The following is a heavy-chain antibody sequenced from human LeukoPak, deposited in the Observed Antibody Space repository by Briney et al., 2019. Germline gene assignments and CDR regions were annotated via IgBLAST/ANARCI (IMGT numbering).Heavy chain of an antibody. CDR1: GYTFISYY. D-gene: IGHD5-18*01. V-gene: IGHV1-46*01. CDR3: ARGTETSMVTHFDY. CDR2: IIPSGGST. J-gene: IGHJ4*02. Sequence: ALVKVSCKASGYTFISYYMHWVRQAPGQGLEWMGIIIPSGGSTSYTQNFQGRLTMTRDTSTSTVYMELSSLRSEDTAVYYCARGTETSMVTHFDYRGQGTLVTVSS.